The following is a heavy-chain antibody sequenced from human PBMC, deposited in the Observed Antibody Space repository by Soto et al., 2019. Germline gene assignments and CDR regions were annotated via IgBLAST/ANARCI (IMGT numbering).Heavy chain of an antibody. CDR3: ARAQTYYDYVWGSYRTRVYFDY. V-gene: IGHV4-61*01. Sequence: SETLSLTCTVSGGSVSSGSYYWSWIRQPPGKGLEWIGYIYYSGSTNYNPSLKSRVTISVDTSKNQFSLKLSSVTAADTAVYYCARAQTYYDYVWGSYRTRVYFDYWGQGTLVTVSS. D-gene: IGHD3-16*02. CDR1: GGSVSSGSYY. J-gene: IGHJ4*02. CDR2: IYYSGST.